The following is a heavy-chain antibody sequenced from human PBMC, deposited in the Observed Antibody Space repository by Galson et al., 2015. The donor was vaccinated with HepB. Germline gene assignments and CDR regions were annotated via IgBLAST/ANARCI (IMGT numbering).Heavy chain of an antibody. CDR1: GYTFTSYA. CDR2: INAGNGNT. J-gene: IGHJ4*02. Sequence: SVKVSCKASGYTFTSYAMHWVRQAPGQRLEWMGWINAGNGNTQYSKKFQGRVTITRDTSASTAYMELSSLRSEDTAVYYCARAHPWFWELFLSPFDYWGQGTLVTVSS. V-gene: IGHV1-3*01. D-gene: IGHD3-10*01. CDR3: ARAHPWFWELFLSPFDY.